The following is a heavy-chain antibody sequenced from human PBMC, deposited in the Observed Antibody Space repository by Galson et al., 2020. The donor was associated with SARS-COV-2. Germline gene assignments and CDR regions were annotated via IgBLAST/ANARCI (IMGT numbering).Heavy chain of an antibody. V-gene: IGHV3-30*18. CDR2: ISNDGTNK. J-gene: IGHJ3*02. CDR1: GFTVNSYG. D-gene: IGHD1-26*01. CDR3: AKAVSGWDLLHPCDI. Sequence: GESLKISCAASGFTVNSYGMHWVRQAPGKGLEWVAVISNDGTNKYYADSVKGRFTISRDNSKNTLYLQMNSLRAEDTAVYYCAKAVSGWDLLHPCDIWGQGTMVTVSS.